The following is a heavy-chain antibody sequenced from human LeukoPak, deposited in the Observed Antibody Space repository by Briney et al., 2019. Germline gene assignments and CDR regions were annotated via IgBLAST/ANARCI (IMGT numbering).Heavy chain of an antibody. CDR2: ISGSGGST. J-gene: IGHJ6*03. CDR3: AKGGTHWPTGYYYMDV. CDR1: GFTFNSYA. Sequence: GGSLRLSCAASGFTFNSYAMSCVRQAPGKGLEWVSPISGSGGSTYYADSVKGRFTISRDNSKNTLYLQMNSLRAEDTAVYYRAKGGTHWPTGYYYMDVWGKGTTVTVSS. V-gene: IGHV3-23*01. D-gene: IGHD1-1*01.